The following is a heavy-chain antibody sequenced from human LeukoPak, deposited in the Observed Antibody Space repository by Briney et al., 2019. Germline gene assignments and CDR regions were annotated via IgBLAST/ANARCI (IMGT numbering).Heavy chain of an antibody. CDR1: GFTFSSYT. J-gene: IGHJ4*02. CDR2: ISSSSSYI. D-gene: IGHD4-17*01. V-gene: IGHV3-21*01. CDR3: ARVLTTVTTETLDY. Sequence: GGSLRLSCAASGFTFSSYTKNWVRQAPGKGLEWVSSISSSSSYIDYADSVKGRFTISRDNAKNSLYLQMNSLRAEDTAVYYCARVLTTVTTETLDYWGQGSLVTVSS.